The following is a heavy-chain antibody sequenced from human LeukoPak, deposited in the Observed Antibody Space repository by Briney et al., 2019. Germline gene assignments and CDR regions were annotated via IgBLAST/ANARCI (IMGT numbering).Heavy chain of an antibody. CDR3: AKDGEDGYSPFDY. CDR1: GFTFSSYG. Sequence: PGGSLRLSCAASGFTFSSYGMHWVHQAPGKGLEWVAVISYDGSNKYYADPVKGRFTISRDNSKNTLYLQMNSLRAEDTAVYYCAKDGEDGYSPFDYWGQGTLVTVSS. D-gene: IGHD5-24*01. CDR2: ISYDGSNK. J-gene: IGHJ4*02. V-gene: IGHV3-30*18.